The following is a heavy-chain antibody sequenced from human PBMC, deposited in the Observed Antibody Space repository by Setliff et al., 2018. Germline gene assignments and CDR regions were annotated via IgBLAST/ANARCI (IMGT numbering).Heavy chain of an antibody. CDR3: VRTDYSDGRYSMDV. J-gene: IGHJ6*03. D-gene: IGHD6-19*01. CDR2: INHSGNT. CDR1: GDSISSGNW. Sequence: SETLSLTCAVSGDSISSGNWWSWVRQPPEKGLEWIGEINHSGNTNYNPSLKSRVTISVDKSTNQFSLKLNSVTAADTAVYYCVRTDYSDGRYSMDVWGKGNTVTVSS. V-gene: IGHV4-4*02.